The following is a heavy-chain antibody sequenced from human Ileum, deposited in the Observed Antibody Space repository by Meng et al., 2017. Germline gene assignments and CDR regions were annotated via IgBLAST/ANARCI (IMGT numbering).Heavy chain of an antibody. Sequence: EVQRVESGGGCGQPGGSRRLACTASGFTFSSYGMSWVRQAPGKGLEWVSGLSGNSNTYYAESVMGRFAISRDNSKNTLYLQMNSLKAEDTAVYYCARGIGTHGRYYSDYWGQGTLVTVSS. CDR2: LSGNSNT. D-gene: IGHD3-9*01. CDR3: ARGIGTHGRYYSDY. V-gene: IGHV3-23*03. J-gene: IGHJ4*02. CDR1: GFTFSSYG.